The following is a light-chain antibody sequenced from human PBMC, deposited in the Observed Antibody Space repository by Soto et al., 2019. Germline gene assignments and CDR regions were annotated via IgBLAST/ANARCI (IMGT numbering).Light chain of an antibody. CDR1: QSFSSW. CDR3: QQYNSYSYT. Sequence: DIQMTQSPSTLSASVGDRVTITCWASQSFSSWLAWYQQKPGKAPKLLIYDASTLESGVPSRFSGSGSGTEFTLTISSLQPDDFATYYCQQYNSYSYTFGQGTKLEIK. V-gene: IGKV1-5*01. J-gene: IGKJ2*01. CDR2: DAS.